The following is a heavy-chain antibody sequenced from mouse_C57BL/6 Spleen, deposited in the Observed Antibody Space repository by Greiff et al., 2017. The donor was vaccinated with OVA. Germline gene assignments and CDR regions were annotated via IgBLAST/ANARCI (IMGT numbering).Heavy chain of an antibody. CDR2: INPYNGDT. Sequence: VHVKQSGPELVKPGDSVKISCKASGYSFTGYFMNWVMQSHGKSLEWIGRINPYNGDTFYNQKFKGKATLTVDKSSSTAHMELRSLTSEDSAVYYCARGFTTVVDFDYWGQGTTLTVSS. J-gene: IGHJ2*01. D-gene: IGHD1-1*01. CDR3: ARGFTTVVDFDY. CDR1: GYSFTGYF. V-gene: IGHV1-20*01.